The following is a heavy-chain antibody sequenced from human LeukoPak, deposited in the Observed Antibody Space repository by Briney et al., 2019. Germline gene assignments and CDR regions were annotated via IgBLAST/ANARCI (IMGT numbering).Heavy chain of an antibody. J-gene: IGHJ4*02. CDR1: GFTFSSYA. CDR3: AKYQAYYDILTGYYSGYLDY. CDR2: ISGSGGST. Sequence: GSLRLSCAASGFTFSSYAMSWVRQAPGKGLEWVSAISGSGGSTYYADSVKGRFTIPRDNSKNTLYLQMNSLRAEDTAVYYCAKYQAYYDILTGYYSGYLDYWGQGTLVTVSS. V-gene: IGHV3-23*01. D-gene: IGHD3-9*01.